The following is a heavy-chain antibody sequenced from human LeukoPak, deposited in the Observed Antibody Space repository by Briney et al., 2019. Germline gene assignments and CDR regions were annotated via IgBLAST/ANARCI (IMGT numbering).Heavy chain of an antibody. J-gene: IGHJ4*02. V-gene: IGHV3-30*02. CDR3: AKDGTSYYYIYY. CDR2: IRYDGSNT. CDR1: GFTFSNYA. Sequence: PGGSLRLSCAASGFTFSNYAMHWVRQAPGKGLEWLAFIRYDGSNTYYADSVKGRFTVSRDDSKNTLYLQMNSLRGDDTAVYYCAKDGTSYYYIYYWGQGTLVTVSS. D-gene: IGHD2/OR15-2a*01.